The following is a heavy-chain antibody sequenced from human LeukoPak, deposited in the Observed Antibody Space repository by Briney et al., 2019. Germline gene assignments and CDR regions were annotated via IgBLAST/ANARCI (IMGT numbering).Heavy chain of an antibody. D-gene: IGHD3-3*02. Sequence: GGSLRLSCAVSGFTFTSYTMTWVRQAPGKGLEFVSVITGFGGAPHFARSVKGRFTISKDNSKNAVHLQMNNRGAEDTAVYYCAREPPLSHLDFWGQGTLVTVSS. J-gene: IGHJ4*02. CDR3: AREPPLSHLDF. V-gene: IGHV3-23*01. CDR1: GFTFTSYT. CDR2: ITGFGGAP.